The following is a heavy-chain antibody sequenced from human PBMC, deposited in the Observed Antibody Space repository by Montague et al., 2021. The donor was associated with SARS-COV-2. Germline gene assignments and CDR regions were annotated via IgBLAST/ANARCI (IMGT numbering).Heavy chain of an antibody. Sequence: SVKVSCKASGYTFTGYYMHWVRQAPGQGLEWMGWINPNSGGTNYAQKFQGRVTMTRDTSIRTAYMELSRLRSDDTAVYYCARGRGISNTKILYYYYGMDAWGQGTTVTVSS. CDR3: ARGRGISNTKILYYYYGMDA. D-gene: IGHD3-22*01. CDR1: GYTFTGYY. CDR2: INPNSGGT. V-gene: IGHV1-2*02. J-gene: IGHJ6*02.